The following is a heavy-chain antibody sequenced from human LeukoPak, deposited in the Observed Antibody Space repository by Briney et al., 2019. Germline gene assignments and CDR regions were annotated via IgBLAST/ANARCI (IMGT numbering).Heavy chain of an antibody. CDR1: GYTFTGYY. J-gene: IGHJ4*02. CDR3: ARDYYDSSGYYGYDY. V-gene: IGHV1-2*02. CDR2: INPNSGGT. Sequence: GASVKVSCKASGYTFTGYYMHWVRQAPGQGLEWMGWINPNSGGTNYAQKFQGRVTMTRDTSISTAYMELSRLRSDDTAMYYCARDYYDSSGYYGYDYWGQGTLVTVSS. D-gene: IGHD3-22*01.